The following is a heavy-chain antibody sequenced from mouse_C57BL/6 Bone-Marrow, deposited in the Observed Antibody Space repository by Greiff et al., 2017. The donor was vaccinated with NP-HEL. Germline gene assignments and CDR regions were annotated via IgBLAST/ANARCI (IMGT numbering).Heavy chain of an antibody. CDR3: ARQGGDYLYYYAMDY. Sequence: EVKLVESGGGLVQPGGSLKLSCAASGFTFSDYYMYWVRQTPEKRLEWVAYISNGGGSTYYPDTVKGRFTISRDNAKNTLYLQMSRLKSEDTAMYYCARQGGDYLYYYAMDYWGQGTSVTVSS. D-gene: IGHD2-4*01. CDR2: ISNGGGST. J-gene: IGHJ4*01. CDR1: GFTFSDYY. V-gene: IGHV5-12*01.